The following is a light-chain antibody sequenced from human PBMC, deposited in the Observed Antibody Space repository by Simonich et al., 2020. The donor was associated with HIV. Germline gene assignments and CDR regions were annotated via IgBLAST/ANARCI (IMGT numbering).Light chain of an antibody. J-gene: IGLJ3*02. V-gene: IGLV2-23*01. CDR2: VGS. CDR1: SWDVGGYNL. CDR3: CSYAGSSTWV. Sequence: QSALTQPASVSGSPGQSITISCPGTSWDVGGYNLVSWFQQPPGEAPQLKFYVGSQRPSGVAKRFSGYNSGHTASQTITGLQDEDEADYYCCSYAGSSTWVFGGGTKLTVL.